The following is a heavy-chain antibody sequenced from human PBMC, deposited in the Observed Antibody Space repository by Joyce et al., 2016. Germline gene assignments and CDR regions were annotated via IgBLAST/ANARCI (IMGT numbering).Heavy chain of an antibody. CDR1: GGSDASYY. CDR2: IYYSGST. D-gene: IGHD3-3*01. V-gene: IGHV4-59*02. J-gene: IGHJ3*02. Sequence: QVQLQESGPGLVKPSGTLSLTCTVSGGSDASYYWTWIRQPPGSGLEWIGYIYYSGSTSYKPSLQSRVTISQDTSKNQFYLKLSPVTAADTAVYYCARYYGNAFDIWGQGTMVTVSS. CDR3: ARYYGNAFDI.